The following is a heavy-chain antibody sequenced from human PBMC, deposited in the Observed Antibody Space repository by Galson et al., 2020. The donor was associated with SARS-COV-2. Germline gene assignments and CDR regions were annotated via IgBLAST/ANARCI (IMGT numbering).Heavy chain of an antibody. J-gene: IGHJ4*02. CDR1: GGSISGTSYY. CDR2: IHSSGST. V-gene: IGHV4-61*02. D-gene: IGHD6-19*01. CDR3: ASGPVAGSGE. Sequence: SETLSLTCAVSGGSISGTSYYWSWIRQPAGKGLEWIGRIHSSGSTHYNPSLKSRVTISIDTSKNQFSLRLSSVTAADTAIYYCASGPVAGSGEWGQGTLVTVSS.